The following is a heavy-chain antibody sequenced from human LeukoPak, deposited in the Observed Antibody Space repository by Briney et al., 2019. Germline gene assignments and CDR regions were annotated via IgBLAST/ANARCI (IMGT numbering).Heavy chain of an antibody. CDR3: ARDLSPYYDILTGYSRFDP. V-gene: IGHV3-21*01. Sequence: GGSLRLSCAASGFTFSSYSMNWVRQAPGKGLEWVSSISSSSSYIYYADSVKGRFTISRDNAKNSLYLQMNSLRAEDTAVYYCARDLSPYYDILTGYSRFDPWGQGTLVTVSS. D-gene: IGHD3-9*01. J-gene: IGHJ5*02. CDR2: ISSSSSYI. CDR1: GFTFSSYS.